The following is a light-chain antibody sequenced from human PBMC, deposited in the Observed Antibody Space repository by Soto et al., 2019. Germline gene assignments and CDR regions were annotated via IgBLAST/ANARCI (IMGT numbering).Light chain of an antibody. CDR2: DAS. CDR1: QSVSSY. CDR3: QQRSTPLT. V-gene: IGKV3-11*01. Sequence: EIILTQSPATLSLSPGERATLSCRASQSVSSYLAWYQHKPGQAPGLLIYDASTRATGIPARFSGSGSGTDFTLTISSLEPEDFAVYYCQQRSTPLTFGGGTKVEIK. J-gene: IGKJ4*01.